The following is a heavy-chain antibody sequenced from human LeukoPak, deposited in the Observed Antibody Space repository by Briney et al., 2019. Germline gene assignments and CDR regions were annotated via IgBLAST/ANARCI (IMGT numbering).Heavy chain of an antibody. Sequence: SETLSLTCAVYGGSFSDYYWNWIRQPPGKGLEWIGEINHSGSTNYNPSLKSRVTISVDTSKNQFSLKLNSVTAADTAVYYCARDSRRDSSGYSIDYWGQGTLVTVSS. D-gene: IGHD3-22*01. CDR1: GGSFSDYY. J-gene: IGHJ4*02. CDR2: INHSGST. CDR3: ARDSRRDSSGYSIDY. V-gene: IGHV4-34*01.